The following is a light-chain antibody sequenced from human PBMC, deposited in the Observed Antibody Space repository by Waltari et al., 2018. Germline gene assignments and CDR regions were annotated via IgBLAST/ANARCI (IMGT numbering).Light chain of an antibody. J-gene: IGKJ1*01. CDR3: MQALQTSWT. Sequence: DIVMTQSPLSLPVTPGEPASISCGSSQSLLHRNGYNYLDWYVQKPGQSPQLLIYLGSNRASGVPDRFSGSGSGTDFTLKISRVEAEDVGVYYCMQALQTSWTFGQGTKVEIK. CDR1: QSLLHRNGYNY. V-gene: IGKV2-28*01. CDR2: LGS.